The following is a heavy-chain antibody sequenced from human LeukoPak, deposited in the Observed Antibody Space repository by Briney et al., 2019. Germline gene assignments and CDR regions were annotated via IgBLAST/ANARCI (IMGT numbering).Heavy chain of an antibody. CDR3: ARLEMAAAGNRWFDP. CDR2: INHSGST. Sequence: SETLSLTCVVYGGSFSGYYWSWIRQPPGKGLEWIGEINHSGSTNYNPSLKSRVTISIDTSKNQFSLKLSSVTAADTAVYYCARLEMAAAGNRWFDPWGQGTLVTVSS. CDR1: GGSFSGYY. V-gene: IGHV4-34*01. D-gene: IGHD6-13*01. J-gene: IGHJ5*02.